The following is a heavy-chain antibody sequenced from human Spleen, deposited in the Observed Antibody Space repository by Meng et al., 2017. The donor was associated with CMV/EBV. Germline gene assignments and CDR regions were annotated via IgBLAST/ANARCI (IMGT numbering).Heavy chain of an antibody. CDR2: IYSGGST. J-gene: IGHJ4*02. Sequence: GESLKISCAASGFTVSSNYMSWVRQAPGKGLEWVSVIYSGGSTYYADSVKGRFTISRDNSKNSLNLQMNSLRAEDTAVYYCARVGSSWSNDYWGQGTLVTVSS. CDR1: GFTVSSNY. V-gene: IGHV3-66*01. D-gene: IGHD6-13*01. CDR3: ARVGSSWSNDY.